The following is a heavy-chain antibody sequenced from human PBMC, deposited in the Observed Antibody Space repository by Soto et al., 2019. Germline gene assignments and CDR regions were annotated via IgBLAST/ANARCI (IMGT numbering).Heavy chain of an antibody. Sequence: ETLSLTCAVYGGSFSGYYWSWIRQPPGKGLEWIGEINHSGSTNYNPSLKSRVTISVDTSKNQFSLKLSSVTAADTAVYYCARAATRRGYSGYQPIDYWGQGTLVTVSS. J-gene: IGHJ4*02. CDR3: ARAATRRGYSGYQPIDY. CDR2: INHSGST. D-gene: IGHD5-12*01. CDR1: GGSFSGYY. V-gene: IGHV4-34*01.